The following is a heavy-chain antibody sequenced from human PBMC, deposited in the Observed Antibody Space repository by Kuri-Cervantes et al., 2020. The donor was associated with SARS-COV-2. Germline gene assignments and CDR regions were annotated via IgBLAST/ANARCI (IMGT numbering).Heavy chain of an antibody. J-gene: IGHJ4*02. CDR2: IYYSGST. CDR1: GGSISSYY. V-gene: IGHV4-59*08. CDR3: VGIWSNYRFDY. Sequence: GSLRLSCTVSGGSISSYYWSWIRQPPGKGPEWIGYIYYSGSTNYNPSLKSRVTISVDTSKSQFSLKLTSVTAADTAVYFCVGIWSNYRFDYWGQGTLVTVSS. D-gene: IGHD3-3*01.